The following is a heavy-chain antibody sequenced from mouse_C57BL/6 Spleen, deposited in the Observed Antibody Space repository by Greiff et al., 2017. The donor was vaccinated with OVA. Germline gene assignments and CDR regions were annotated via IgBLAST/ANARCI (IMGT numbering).Heavy chain of an antibody. D-gene: IGHD2-3*01. CDR2: IDPNSGGT. CDR3: ARSYDGYYGDWFAY. J-gene: IGHJ3*01. CDR1: GYTFTSYW. Sequence: VQLQQPGAELVKPGASVKLSCKASGYTFTSYWMHWVKQRPGRGLEWLGRIDPNSGGTKYNEKFKSKATLTVDKPSSTAYMQLSSLTSEDSAVYYCARSYDGYYGDWFAYWGQGTLVTVSA. V-gene: IGHV1-72*01.